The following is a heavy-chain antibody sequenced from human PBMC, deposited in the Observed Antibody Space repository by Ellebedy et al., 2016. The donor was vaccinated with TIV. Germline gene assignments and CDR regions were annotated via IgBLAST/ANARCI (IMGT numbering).Heavy chain of an antibody. D-gene: IGHD4-17*01. CDR3: ARGVSDYGAFDI. Sequence: ASVKVSCKASGGTFSSYAISWVRQAPGQGLEWMGRIIPILGIANYAQKFQGRVTITADKSTSTAYMELSSLRSEDTAVYYCARGVSDYGAFDIWGQGTMVTVSS. J-gene: IGHJ3*02. CDR2: IIPILGIA. CDR1: GGTFSSYA. V-gene: IGHV1-69*04.